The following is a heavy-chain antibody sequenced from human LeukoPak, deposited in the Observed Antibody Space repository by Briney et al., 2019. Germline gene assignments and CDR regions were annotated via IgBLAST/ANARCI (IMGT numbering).Heavy chain of an antibody. D-gene: IGHD3-3*01. CDR1: GFTFSSYA. CDR2: ISGSAGST. J-gene: IGHJ4*02. CDR3: AKENFWSGPITWD. V-gene: IGHV3-23*01. Sequence: GGSLRLSCAASGFTFSSYAMSWVRQAPGKGLEWGSSISGSAGSTYYADSVKGRFTISRDNSKNTLYLQVNSLRVEDTAVYYCAKENFWSGPITWDWGQGTLVTVSS.